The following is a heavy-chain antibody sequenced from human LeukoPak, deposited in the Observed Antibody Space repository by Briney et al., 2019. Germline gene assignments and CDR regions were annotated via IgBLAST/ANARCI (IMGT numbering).Heavy chain of an antibody. CDR3: ARDGGMGIAAAGPSY. Sequence: PGGSLRLSCAASGFTVSSNYMSWVRQAPGKGLEWVSVIYSGGSTYYADSVKGRFTISRDNSKNTLYLQMNSLRAEDTAVYYCARDGGMGIAAAGPSYWGQGTLVTVSS. D-gene: IGHD6-13*01. CDR1: GFTVSSNY. V-gene: IGHV3-66*01. J-gene: IGHJ4*02. CDR2: IYSGGST.